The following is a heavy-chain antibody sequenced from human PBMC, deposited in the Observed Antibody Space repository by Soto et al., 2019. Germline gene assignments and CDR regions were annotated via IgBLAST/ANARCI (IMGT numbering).Heavy chain of an antibody. CDR1: GFISDYYA. CDR3: ARDIAAHYYYYAMDV. CDR2: ISWNSGTI. J-gene: IGHJ6*02. D-gene: IGHD2-15*01. Sequence: GGSLRLSCAASGFISDYYAMHWVRQAPGKGLEWVSGISWNSGTIGYADPVKGRVTISRDNAKNSLYLQMNSLRPEDTALYYCARDIAAHYYYYAMDVWGQGTTVTVS. V-gene: IGHV3-9*02.